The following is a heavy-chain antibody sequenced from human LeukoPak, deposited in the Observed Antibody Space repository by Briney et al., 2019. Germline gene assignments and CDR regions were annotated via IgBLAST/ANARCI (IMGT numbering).Heavy chain of an antibody. Sequence: SETLSLTCTVSGGSMTTHHWNWIRQTPGKGLEWIGYVFDSGRTKENPSLKGRVTLSADTSKNQLSLRRSSVTAADTAVYYCRANEGGNIFGYFDFGGQGILVTVSS. CDR2: VFDSGRT. CDR1: GGSMTTHH. D-gene: IGHD5-18*01. J-gene: IGHJ4*02. V-gene: IGHV4-59*11. CDR3: RANEGGNIFGYFDF.